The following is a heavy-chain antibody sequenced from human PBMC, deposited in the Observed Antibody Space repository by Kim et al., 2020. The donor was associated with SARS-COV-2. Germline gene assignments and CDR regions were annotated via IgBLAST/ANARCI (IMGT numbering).Heavy chain of an antibody. Sequence: YPDSVQGRFSVSRDNSKNQLYLQMNSLRADDTAVYYCAKQGVAAMTPFDSWGQGTLVTVSS. V-gene: IGHV3-23*01. D-gene: IGHD3-3*01. J-gene: IGHJ4*02. CDR3: AKQGVAAMTPFDS.